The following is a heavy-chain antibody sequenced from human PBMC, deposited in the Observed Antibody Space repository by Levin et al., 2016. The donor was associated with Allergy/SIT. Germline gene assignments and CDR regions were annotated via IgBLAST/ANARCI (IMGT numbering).Heavy chain of an antibody. CDR3: ARVPSTNYDFWSGYFNDAFDI. J-gene: IGHJ3*02. D-gene: IGHD3-3*01. Sequence: PGKGLEWIGYIYYSGSTYYNPSLKSRVTISVDTSKNQFSLKLSSVTAADTAVYYCARVPSTNYDFWSGYFNDAFDIWGQGTMVTVSS. CDR2: IYYSGST. V-gene: IGHV4-31*02.